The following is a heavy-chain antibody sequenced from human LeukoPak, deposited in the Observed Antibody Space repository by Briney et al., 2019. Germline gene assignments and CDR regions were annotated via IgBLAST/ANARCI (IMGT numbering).Heavy chain of an antibody. D-gene: IGHD3-3*01. CDR2: ISPNGGST. V-gene: IGHV3-64*04. Sequence: GGSLRLSCSASGFTFSSYAMHWVRQAPGKGLEYVSAISPNGGSTYYADSVKGRFTISRDNSKNTLYLQMNSLGAEDTAVYYCATRYYDFWSGYYSWDYWGQGTLVTVSS. CDR3: ATRYYDFWSGYYSWDY. CDR1: GFTFSSYA. J-gene: IGHJ4*02.